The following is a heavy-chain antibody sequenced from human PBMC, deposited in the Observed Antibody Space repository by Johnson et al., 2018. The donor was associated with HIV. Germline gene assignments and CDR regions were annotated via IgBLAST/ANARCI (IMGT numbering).Heavy chain of an antibody. CDR1: GFTFDDYG. J-gene: IGHJ3*02. Sequence: VLLVESGGRVVRPGESLRLSCAASGFTFDDYGMSWVRQAPGEGLEWVSGIHWNGGSTGYADSVMGRFTLSSDKAKNSLYLQMNSLRAEDTALYYCARDAYNSDACDIWGQGTMVTVSS. CDR3: ARDAYNSDACDI. CDR2: IHWNGGST. D-gene: IGHD5-24*01. V-gene: IGHV3-20*04.